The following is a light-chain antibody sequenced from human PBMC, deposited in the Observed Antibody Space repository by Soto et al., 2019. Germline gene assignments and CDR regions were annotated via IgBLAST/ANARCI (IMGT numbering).Light chain of an antibody. CDR2: DAS. Sequence: QMTQSPSTLSASVGDRVTITCRASQSISSWLAWYQQKPGKAPKLLIYDASSLERGVPSRFSGSGSGTEFTLTISSLQPDDFATYYCQQYNSYWTFGQGTKV. CDR1: QSISSW. CDR3: QQYNSYWT. J-gene: IGKJ1*01. V-gene: IGKV1-5*01.